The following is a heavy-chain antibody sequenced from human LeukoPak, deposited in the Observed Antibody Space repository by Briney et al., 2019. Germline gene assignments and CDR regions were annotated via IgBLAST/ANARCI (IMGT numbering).Heavy chain of an antibody. V-gene: IGHV3-21*01. D-gene: IGHD1-1*01. Sequence: PGGSLRLSCAASGFTFSSYSMNWVRQAPGKGLEWVSSISSSSSYIYYADSVKGRFTISRDNSKNTLYLQMNSLRAEDTAVYYCARIHDLYMDVWGKGTTVTVS. CDR3: ARIHDLYMDV. J-gene: IGHJ6*03. CDR1: GFTFSSYS. CDR2: ISSSSSYI.